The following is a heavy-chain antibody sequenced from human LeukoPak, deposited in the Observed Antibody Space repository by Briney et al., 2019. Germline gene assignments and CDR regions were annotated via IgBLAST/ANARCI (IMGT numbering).Heavy chain of an antibody. CDR1: GFTLSSYE. D-gene: IGHD6-19*01. V-gene: IGHV3-23*01. CDR3: ATNSGWYGVS. CDR2: IDYSGGSS. J-gene: IGHJ4*02. Sequence: GGSLRLSCTVSGFTLSSYEMSWIRQAPGKGVEWVSSIDYSGGSSYYADSVKGRFTISREDSENTLYLQLNSLRAEDTALYYCATNSGWYGVSWGQGTLVTVSS.